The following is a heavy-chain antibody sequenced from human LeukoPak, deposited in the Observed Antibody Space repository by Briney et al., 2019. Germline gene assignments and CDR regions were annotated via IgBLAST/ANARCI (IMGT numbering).Heavy chain of an antibody. Sequence: PGGSLRLSCGASGFPLSTLWMSWVRQAPGKGLEWLVHLKRDGSNKYYVDSEKGRFTNSKDNAKNTLYLQMNSLRAEDTAVYYCARGEYKWLDPWGQGTLVTVSS. CDR2: LKRDGSNK. J-gene: IGHJ5*02. V-gene: IGHV3-7*01. CDR3: ARGEYKWLDP. CDR1: GFPLSTLW.